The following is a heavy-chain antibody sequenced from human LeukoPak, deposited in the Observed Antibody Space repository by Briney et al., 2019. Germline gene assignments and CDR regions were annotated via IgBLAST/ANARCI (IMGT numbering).Heavy chain of an antibody. V-gene: IGHV4-59*01. CDR3: ARDMGSGPPGY. CDR2: IYYSGST. J-gene: IGHJ4*02. CDR1: GGSFSGYY. D-gene: IGHD6-19*01. Sequence: PSETLSLTCAVYGGSFSGYYWSWIRQPPGKGLEWIGYIYYSGSTNYNPSLKSRVTISVDTSKNQFSLKLSSVTAADTAVYYCARDMGSGPPGYWGQGTLVTVSS.